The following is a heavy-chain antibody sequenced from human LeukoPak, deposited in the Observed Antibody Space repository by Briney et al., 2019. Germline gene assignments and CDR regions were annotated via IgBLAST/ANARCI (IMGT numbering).Heavy chain of an antibody. CDR3: ARDAPSSSHFDY. Sequence: SETLSLTCTVSGGSVRSGSYYWSWIRQPPGKGLEWIGYIYYSGCTNYNPSLRSRVTISVDTSKNQFSLKLRSVTAADTAIYYCARDAPSSSHFDYWGQGTLVTVSS. CDR2: IYYSGCT. J-gene: IGHJ4*02. V-gene: IGHV4-61*01. D-gene: IGHD6-19*01. CDR1: GGSVRSGSYY.